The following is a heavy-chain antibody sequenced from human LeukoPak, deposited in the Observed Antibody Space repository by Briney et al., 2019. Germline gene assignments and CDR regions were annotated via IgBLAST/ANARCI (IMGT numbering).Heavy chain of an antibody. D-gene: IGHD3-10*01. CDR3: AKFKTSSYYYGSGDNWFAP. Sequence: GGSLRLSRAASGFTFSSYAMSWVRQAPGKGLEWVSAISGSGGSTYYADSVKGRFTISRDNSKNTLYLQMNSLRAEDTAVYYCAKFKTSSYYYGSGDNWFAPWGQGTLVTVSS. CDR2: ISGSGGST. V-gene: IGHV3-23*01. J-gene: IGHJ5*02. CDR1: GFTFSSYA.